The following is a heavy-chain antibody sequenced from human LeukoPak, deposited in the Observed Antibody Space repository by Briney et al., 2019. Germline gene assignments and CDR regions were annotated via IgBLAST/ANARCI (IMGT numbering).Heavy chain of an antibody. J-gene: IGHJ4*02. CDR3: AKDQGSGWYEDYFDY. CDR2: IRSDESNK. Sequence: GGSLRLSCAASGFTFSSYAMSWVRQAPGKGLEWVAFIRSDESNKFYADSVKGRFTISSDNSRNTLYLQMNSLSAEDTAVYYCAKDQGSGWYEDYFDYWGQGTLVTVSS. V-gene: IGHV3-30*02. D-gene: IGHD6-19*01. CDR1: GFTFSSYA.